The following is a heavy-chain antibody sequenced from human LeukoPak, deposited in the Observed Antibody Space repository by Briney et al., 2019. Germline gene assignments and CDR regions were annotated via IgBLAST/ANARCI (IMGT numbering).Heavy chain of an antibody. Sequence: SEALSLTCAVYGGSFSGYYWSWIRQPPGKGLEWIGEINHSGSTNYNPSLKSRVTISVDTSKNQFSLKLSSVTAADTAVYYCARDGIAHGAFDIWGQGTMVTVSS. V-gene: IGHV4-34*01. CDR1: GGSFSGYY. D-gene: IGHD6-13*01. J-gene: IGHJ3*02. CDR2: INHSGST. CDR3: ARDGIAHGAFDI.